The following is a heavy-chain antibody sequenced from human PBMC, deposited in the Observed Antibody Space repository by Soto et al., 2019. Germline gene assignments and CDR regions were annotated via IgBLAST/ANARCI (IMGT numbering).Heavy chain of an antibody. CDR3: TGYCSSTSCYEGHGMDV. V-gene: IGHV4-30-4*01. Sequence: PSETLSLTCTVSGGSISSGDYYWSWIRQPPGNGLEWIGYIYYSGSTYYNPSLKSRVTISVDTSKNQFSLKLSSVTAADTAVYYCTGYCSSTSCYEGHGMDVWGQGTTVTV. D-gene: IGHD2-2*01. CDR2: IYYSGST. CDR1: GGSISSGDYY. J-gene: IGHJ6*02.